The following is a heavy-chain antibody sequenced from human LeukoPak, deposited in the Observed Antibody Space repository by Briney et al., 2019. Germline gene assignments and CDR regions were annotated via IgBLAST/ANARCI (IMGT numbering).Heavy chain of an antibody. CDR1: GGSISSSSYY. J-gene: IGHJ2*01. CDR3: ARRPYYGDYGYFDL. D-gene: IGHD4-17*01. V-gene: IGHV4-39*01. Sequence: SETLSLTCTVSGGSISSSSYYWGWIRQPPGKGLEWIGSIYYSGSTYYNPSLKSRVTISVDTSKNQFSLKLSSVTAAVTAVYYCARRPYYGDYGYFDLWGRGTLVTVSS. CDR2: IYYSGST.